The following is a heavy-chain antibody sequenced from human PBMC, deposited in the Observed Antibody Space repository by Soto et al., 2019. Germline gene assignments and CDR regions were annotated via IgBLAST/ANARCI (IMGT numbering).Heavy chain of an antibody. V-gene: IGHV3-21*01. CDR3: ARDRGAAAGNVRFDP. J-gene: IGHJ5*02. CDR2: ISSSSSYI. Sequence: GGSLRLSCAASGFTFSSYSMNWVRQAPGKGLEWVSSISSSSSYIYYADSVKGRFTISRDNAKNSLYLQMNSLRAEDTAVYYCARDRGAAAGNVRFDPWGQGTLVTVSS. D-gene: IGHD6-13*01. CDR1: GFTFSSYS.